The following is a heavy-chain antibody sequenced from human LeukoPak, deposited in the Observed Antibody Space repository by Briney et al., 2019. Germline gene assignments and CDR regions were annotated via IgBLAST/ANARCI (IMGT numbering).Heavy chain of an antibody. CDR3: AREELLRYFDWQRYHYYYGMDV. J-gene: IGHJ6*02. V-gene: IGHV1-69*13. CDR1: GGTFSSYA. CDR2: IIPIFGTA. Sequence: SVKVSCKASGGTFSSYAISWVRQAPGQGLEWMGGIIPIFGTANYAQKFQGRVTITADESTSTAYMELRSLRSDDTAVYYCAREELLRYFDWQRYHYYYGMDVWGQGTTVTVSS. D-gene: IGHD3-9*01.